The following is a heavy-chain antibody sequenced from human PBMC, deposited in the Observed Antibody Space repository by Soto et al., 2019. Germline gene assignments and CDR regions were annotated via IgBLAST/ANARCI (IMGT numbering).Heavy chain of an antibody. CDR2: INAGNGNT. D-gene: IGHD1-26*01. CDR3: ARDLGVGAASDY. Sequence: QVQLVQSGAEVKKPGASVKVSYKASGYTFTSYAMHWVRQAPGQRLEWMGWINAGNGNTKYSQKFQGRVTITRDTSASTAYMELSSLRSEDTAVYYCARDLGVGAASDYWGHGPLVNVSS. CDR1: GYTFTSYA. V-gene: IGHV1-3*01. J-gene: IGHJ4*01.